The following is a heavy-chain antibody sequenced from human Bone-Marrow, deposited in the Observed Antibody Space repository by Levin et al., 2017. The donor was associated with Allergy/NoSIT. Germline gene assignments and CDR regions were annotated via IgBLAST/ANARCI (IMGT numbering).Heavy chain of an antibody. D-gene: IGHD1-26*01. CDR1: GFTFANYA. V-gene: IGHV3-23*01. Sequence: GGSLRLSCVASGFTFANYAISWVRQAPGKGLEWVSAITASGPNTYYTDSVKGRFTISRDNSKNTVYLQMAGLRAEDTAMYYCAKERSVAPNWFDPWGHGTLVTVSS. CDR3: AKERSVAPNWFDP. J-gene: IGHJ5*02. CDR2: ITASGPNT.